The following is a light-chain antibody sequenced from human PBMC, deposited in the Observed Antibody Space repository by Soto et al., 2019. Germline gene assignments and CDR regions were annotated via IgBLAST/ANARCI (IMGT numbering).Light chain of an antibody. CDR1: QSVTTY. CDR2: DAS. J-gene: IGKJ5*01. V-gene: IGKV3-11*01. CDR3: QQRSNWPPAIT. Sequence: EVLLTQSPATLSLSPGETATLFCRASQSVTTYLAWYQQKPGQPPRLLIYDASNRATGIPARFSGSGSGTDFTLTISSLEPEDFAVYYCQQRSNWPPAITFGQGTRLEIK.